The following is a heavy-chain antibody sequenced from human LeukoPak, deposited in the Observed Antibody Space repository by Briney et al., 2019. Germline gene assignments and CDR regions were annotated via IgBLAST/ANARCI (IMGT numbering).Heavy chain of an antibody. D-gene: IGHD3-22*01. Sequence: GGSLRLSCAASGFIFEDYTMHWVRQVPGKTLEWVSLVNWHGTTYYADSLKGRFTISRDNSKNSLYPQMDSLRTEDTAFYYCAKDLTYESSGSVIDNWGLGTLVTVSS. J-gene: IGHJ4*02. V-gene: IGHV3-43*01. CDR1: GFIFEDYT. CDR2: VNWHGTT. CDR3: AKDLTYESSGSVIDN.